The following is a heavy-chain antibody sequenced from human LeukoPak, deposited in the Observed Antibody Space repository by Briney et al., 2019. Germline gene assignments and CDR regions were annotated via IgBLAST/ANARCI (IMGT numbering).Heavy chain of an antibody. CDR1: GYTFTGYY. V-gene: IGHV1-2*02. CDR3: ARDYDGYFDY. Sequence: GASVKVSCKASGYTFTGYYMCWVRQAPGQGLEWMGWINPNSGGTNYAQKFQGRVTVTSDMSISTAYMELSRLRSDDTAVYYCARDYDGYFDYWGQGTLVTVSS. D-gene: IGHD3-3*01. J-gene: IGHJ4*02. CDR2: INPNSGGT.